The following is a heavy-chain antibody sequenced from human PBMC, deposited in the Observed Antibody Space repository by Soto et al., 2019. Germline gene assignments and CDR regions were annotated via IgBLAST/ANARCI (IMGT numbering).Heavy chain of an antibody. CDR2: IYYSGST. Sequence: QVQLQESGPGLVKPSETLSLTCTVSGGSISSYYWSWIRQPPGKGLEWIGYIYYSGSTNYNPSLKSRFTISVATSKNQFSLRLSSVTAAATAVYYCARRWGRSFDYWGQGTLVTVSS. CDR1: GGSISSYY. J-gene: IGHJ4*02. V-gene: IGHV4-59*08. D-gene: IGHD2-15*01. CDR3: ARRWGRSFDY.